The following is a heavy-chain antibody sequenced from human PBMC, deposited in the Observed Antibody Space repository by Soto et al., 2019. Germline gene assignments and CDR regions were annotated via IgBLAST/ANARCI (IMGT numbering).Heavy chain of an antibody. D-gene: IGHD1-26*01. CDR3: AKNQGVELVPLATVDWFDP. J-gene: IGHJ5*02. CDR1: GSIFENFG. V-gene: IGHV3-23*01. CDR2: ISGSGFKK. Sequence: GGSLRLSCAASGSIFENFGTSWVRQAPGKGLEWISSISGSGFKKYYADSVKGRFTISRDNSKSTVYLELNNLSAEDTAVYHCAKNQGVELVPLATVDWFDPWGQGSVVTVSS.